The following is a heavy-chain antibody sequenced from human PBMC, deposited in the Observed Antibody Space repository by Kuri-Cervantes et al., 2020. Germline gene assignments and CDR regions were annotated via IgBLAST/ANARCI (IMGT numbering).Heavy chain of an antibody. CDR1: GGSISSSSYY. V-gene: IGHV4-39*01. CDR3: ARLRADSSGYYWSYYFDY. CDR2: IYYSGST. D-gene: IGHD3-22*01. Sequence: SETLSLTCTVSGGSISSSSYYWGWIRQPPGKGLEWIGSIYYSGSTYYNPSLKSRVTISVDTSKNQFSLKLSSVTAADTAVYYCARLRADSSGYYWSYYFDYWGLGTLVTVSS. J-gene: IGHJ4*02.